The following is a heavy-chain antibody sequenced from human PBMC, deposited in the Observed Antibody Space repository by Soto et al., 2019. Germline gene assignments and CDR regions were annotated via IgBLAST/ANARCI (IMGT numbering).Heavy chain of an antibody. D-gene: IGHD1-26*01. Sequence: QVQLQESGPTWMKPSQTLSLTCTVSSGSITSVDYYWSWIRQSPGKGLEWIGNIYNIETSYNPSLKSRVTISVDTSKSQFSLELTSVTSADTAVYFCARDRWGDGRNEVVYYGMDVWGQGTTVTVSS. CDR2: IYNIET. V-gene: IGHV4-30-4*01. CDR3: ARDRWGDGRNEVVYYGMDV. J-gene: IGHJ6*02. CDR1: SGSITSVDYY.